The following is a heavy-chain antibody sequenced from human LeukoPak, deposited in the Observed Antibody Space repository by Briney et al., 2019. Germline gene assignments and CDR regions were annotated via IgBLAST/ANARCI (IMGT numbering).Heavy chain of an antibody. Sequence: GGSLRLSCAASGFTFSSYWMSWVRQAPGKGLEWVAVISYDGSNKYYADSVKGRFTISRDNSKNTLYLQMNSLRAEDTAVYYCARVADIDYWGQGTLVTVSS. V-gene: IGHV3-30-3*01. CDR3: ARVADIDY. D-gene: IGHD6-19*01. CDR2: ISYDGSNK. CDR1: GFTFSSYW. J-gene: IGHJ4*02.